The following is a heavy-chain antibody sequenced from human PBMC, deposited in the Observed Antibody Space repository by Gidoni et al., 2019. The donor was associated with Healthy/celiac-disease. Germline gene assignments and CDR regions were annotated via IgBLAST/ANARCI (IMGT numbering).Heavy chain of an antibody. Sequence: QITLKGSGPTLVKPTQTLTLTCTFSGFPLTTSGLGVGWIRQPPGKALEWLALMYWDDDKRYSPSLKSRLTITKDTSKNQVVLTMTNMDPVDTATYYCAHVRDFWSGYYPYYFDYWGQGTLVTVSS. CDR1: GFPLTTSGLG. CDR2: MYWDDDK. D-gene: IGHD3-3*01. J-gene: IGHJ4*02. CDR3: AHVRDFWSGYYPYYFDY. V-gene: IGHV2-5*02.